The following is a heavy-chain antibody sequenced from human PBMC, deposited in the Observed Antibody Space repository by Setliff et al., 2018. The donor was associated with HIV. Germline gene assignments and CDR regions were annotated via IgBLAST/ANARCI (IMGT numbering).Heavy chain of an antibody. J-gene: IGHJ6*02. CDR3: ARGGWSGGGPLHYSYYYLDG. D-gene: IGHD2-15*01. CDR2: LISMFKIP. V-gene: IGHV1-69*13. CDR1: GGTFRSQA. Sequence: SVKVSCKTSGGTFRSQAISWVRQAPGQGLEWMGGLISMFKIPQIAQKFQGRVTITADESTSTAYMGLSSLTSEDTAVYYCARGGWSGGGPLHYSYYYLDGCGQGTAVTVSS.